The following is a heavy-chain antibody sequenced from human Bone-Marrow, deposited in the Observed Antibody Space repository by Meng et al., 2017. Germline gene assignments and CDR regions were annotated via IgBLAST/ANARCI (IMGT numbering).Heavy chain of an antibody. J-gene: IGHJ4*02. CDR2: IDPRCGYT. CDR3: VRDEDISAAGKLFGDY. Sequence: LVRSVAQVQDPGALEKDTWTYSVKTLTCLLVDWGCNAPGPGIDLTGPIDPRCGYTQFSQNFQGMVTMTRDTAISTTYMELSRLRSDDTAVYYCVRDEDISAAGKLFGDYWGQGTLVTVSS. V-gene: IGHV1-2*06. D-gene: IGHD6-13*01. CDR1: VKTLTCLL.